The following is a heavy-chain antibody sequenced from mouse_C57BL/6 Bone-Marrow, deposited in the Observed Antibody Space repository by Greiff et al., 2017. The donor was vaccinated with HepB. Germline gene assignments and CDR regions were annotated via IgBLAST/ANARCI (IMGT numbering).Heavy chain of an antibody. CDR2: IDPENGGT. J-gene: IGHJ3*01. D-gene: IGHD2-4*01. V-gene: IGHV1-15*01. CDR3: MGLRPFAY. CDR1: GYTFTDYE. Sequence: VHLVESGAELVRPGASVTLSCKASGYTFTDYEMHWVKQTPVHGLEWIGAIDPENGGTAYNQKFKGKAILTADKSSSTAYMELRSLTSEDSAVYYCMGLRPFAYWGQGTLVTVSA.